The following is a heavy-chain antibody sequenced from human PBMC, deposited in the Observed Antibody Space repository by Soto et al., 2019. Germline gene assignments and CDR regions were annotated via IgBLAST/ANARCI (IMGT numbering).Heavy chain of an antibody. CDR1: GFTFSSYS. J-gene: IGHJ4*02. V-gene: IGHV3-23*01. D-gene: IGHD4-4*01. CDR2: ISGSGQTT. Sequence: PGGSLRLSCAASGFTFSSYSLSWLRQAPGKGLEWVSGISGSGQTTHYRDSVKGRFTISRDNFRNTLYLQVNSLRADDTAVYFCAKSRGDSWTTYFVDYWGQGALVTASS. CDR3: AKSRGDSWTTYFVDY.